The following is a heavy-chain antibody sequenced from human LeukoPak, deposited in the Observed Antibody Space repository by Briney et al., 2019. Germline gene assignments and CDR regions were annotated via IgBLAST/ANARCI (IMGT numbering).Heavy chain of an antibody. V-gene: IGHV4-59*08. CDR1: GGSISSYY. CDR2: IYYSGST. J-gene: IGHJ4*02. CDR3: ARQYYDIWSGYYTADYYFDD. Sequence: SETLSLTCTVSGGSISSYYWSWIRQPPGKGLEWIGYIYYSGSTNYNPSLKSRVTISVDTSKNQFSLKLSSVTAADTAVYYCARQYYDIWSGYYTADYYFDDWGQGTLVTVSS. D-gene: IGHD3-3*01.